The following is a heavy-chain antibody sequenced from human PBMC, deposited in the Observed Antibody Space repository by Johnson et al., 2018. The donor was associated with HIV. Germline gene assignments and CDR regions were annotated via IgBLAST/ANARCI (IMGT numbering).Heavy chain of an antibody. CDR1: GFTFSNYG. V-gene: IGHV3-30*02. J-gene: IGHJ3*02. D-gene: IGHD4-23*01. Sequence: QVQLVESGGGLVQPGGSLRLSCAASGFTFSNYGMHWVRQAPGKGLEWVAFIRYDGSHKYYADSVKGRFTISRDNFKNTLYLQMNSLRGEDTAVYYCAKSKLPDLVLDIWGQGTVVTVSS. CDR3: AKSKLPDLVLDI. CDR2: IRYDGSHK.